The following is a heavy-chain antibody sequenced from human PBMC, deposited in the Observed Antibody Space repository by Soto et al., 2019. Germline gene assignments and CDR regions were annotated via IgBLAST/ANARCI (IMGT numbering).Heavy chain of an antibody. CDR1: GYTFTSND. D-gene: IGHD2-8*02. Sequence: QVQLVQSGAEVKKPGASVKVSCKASGYTFTSNDIYWLRQAPGQGPEWMGWMNPKSGDARYAQKFQDRLIMTSDTSINTAYMELTSLTSEDTAVYYCARGRPGGGVKRSWFDPWGQGTLVTVSS. CDR3: ARGRPGGGVKRSWFDP. J-gene: IGHJ5*02. V-gene: IGHV1-8*01. CDR2: MNPKSGDA.